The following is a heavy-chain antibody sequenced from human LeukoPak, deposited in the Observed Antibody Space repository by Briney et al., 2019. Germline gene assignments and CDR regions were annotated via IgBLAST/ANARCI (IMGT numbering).Heavy chain of an antibody. V-gene: IGHV1-18*01. CDR3: ARDLGGGDTNYYYYMDV. CDR1: GYSENFYG. D-gene: IGHD2-21*01. CDR2: ISAQHGQT. Sequence: ASVKVSCKTSGYSENFYGITWVRQVAGQGLEWMGWISAQHGQTEYAPNSQDRVTMTTDTYTNTAYMELRSLRSDDTAVYYCARDLGGGDTNYYYYMDVWGKGTTVTISS. J-gene: IGHJ6*03.